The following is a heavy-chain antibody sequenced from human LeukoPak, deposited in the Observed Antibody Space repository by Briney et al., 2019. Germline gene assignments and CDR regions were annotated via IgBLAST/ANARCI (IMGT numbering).Heavy chain of an antibody. CDR3: ARLGGYSFWYLDL. CDR2: IYYSGST. CDR1: GGSLTRSDFY. V-gene: IGHV4-39*01. J-gene: IGHJ2*01. Sequence: SETLSLTCTVSGGSLTRSDFYWVWILQPPGKGLEWIGSIYYSGSTFYYPSLKSRVTISVDTSKNQFSLNLTSVTASDTAVYHCARLGGYSFWYLDLWGRGTLVTVSS. D-gene: IGHD5-18*01.